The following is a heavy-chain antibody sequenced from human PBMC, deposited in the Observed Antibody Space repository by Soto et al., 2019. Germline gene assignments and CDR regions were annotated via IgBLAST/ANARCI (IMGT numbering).Heavy chain of an antibody. J-gene: IGHJ3*02. CDR1: GGSISSGDYY. D-gene: IGHD3-22*01. Sequence: QVQLQESGPGLVKPSQTLSLTCTVSGGSISSGDYYWSWIRQPPGKGLEWIGYIYYSGSTYYNPSLKSRVTISVDTSKNQFSLKLSSVTAADTAVYYCARGITMIVVVADAFDIWGQGTMVTVSS. V-gene: IGHV4-30-4*01. CDR2: IYYSGST. CDR3: ARGITMIVVVADAFDI.